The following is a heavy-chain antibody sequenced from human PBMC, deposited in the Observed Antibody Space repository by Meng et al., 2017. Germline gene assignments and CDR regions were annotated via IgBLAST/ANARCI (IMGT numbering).Heavy chain of an antibody. J-gene: IGHJ4*02. CDR2: INHSGST. V-gene: IGHV4-34*01. CDR3: ARGIVVINPYLCDY. Sequence: QLQLQQWGGGLLQPSETRSLTRAVYGGSFSGYYWSSIRQPPGKWLEWIGEINHSGSTNYNPSLKSRVTISVDTSKNQFSLKLSSVTAADTAVYYCARGIVVINPYLCDYWGQGTLVTVSS. CDR1: GGSFSGYY. D-gene: IGHD3-22*01.